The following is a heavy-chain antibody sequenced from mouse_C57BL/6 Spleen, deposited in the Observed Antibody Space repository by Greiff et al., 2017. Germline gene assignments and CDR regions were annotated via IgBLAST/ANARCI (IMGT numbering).Heavy chain of an antibody. D-gene: IGHD1-1*01. Sequence: QVQLQQSGAELVKPGASVKVSCKASGYTFTSYWMHWVKQRPGQGLEWIGRIHPSDGDTNYNQKFKGKATLTVDKSSSTAYMQLSSLTSEDSAVYYCAIDYYGSLFDYWGQGTMLTVSS. CDR3: AIDYYGSLFDY. J-gene: IGHJ2*01. CDR2: IHPSDGDT. CDR1: GYTFTSYW. V-gene: IGHV1-74*01.